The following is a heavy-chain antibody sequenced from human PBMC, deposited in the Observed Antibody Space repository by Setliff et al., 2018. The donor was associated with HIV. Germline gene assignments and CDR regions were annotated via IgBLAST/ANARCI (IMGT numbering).Heavy chain of an antibody. CDR3: ARGLVVVTDSDYDTNYYYYYYMDV. CDR1: GGSISSYF. D-gene: IGHD5-12*01. Sequence: PSETLSLTCTVSGGSISSYFWSWIRQPPGKGLEWIGYIYYSGGTYYNPSLNSRVTISLDTSKNQFSLKLSSLTAAATAVYYCARGLVVVTDSDYDTNYYYYYYMDVWGKGTTVTVSS. CDR2: IYYSGGT. V-gene: IGHV4-59*06. J-gene: IGHJ6*03.